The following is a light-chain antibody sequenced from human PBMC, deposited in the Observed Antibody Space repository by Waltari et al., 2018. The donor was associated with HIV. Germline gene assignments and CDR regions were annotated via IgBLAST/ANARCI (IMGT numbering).Light chain of an antibody. CDR1: QSISRY. J-gene: IGKJ4*01. Sequence: DIQLTQSPSSLSASVGDRVTITCRASQSISRYFNWYQQKPGKAPNLLIYSASTLQSGVPSRFSGSGSGTDVTLTISSLQPEDFATYYCQQSYSTPLTFGGGTKVEIK. V-gene: IGKV1-39*01. CDR3: QQSYSTPLT. CDR2: SAS.